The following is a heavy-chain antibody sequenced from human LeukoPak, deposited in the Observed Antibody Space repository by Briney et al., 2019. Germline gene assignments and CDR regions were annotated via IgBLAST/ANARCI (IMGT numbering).Heavy chain of an antibody. CDR1: GYTFTSYG. V-gene: IGHV1-18*01. CDR2: ISAYNGNT. CDR3: ARGHLFVVVVAATRSRGYYYYMDV. Sequence: GASVKVSCKASGYTFTSYGISWVRQAPGQGLEWMGWISAYNGNTNYAQKLQGRVTMTTDTSTSTAYMELSSLRSEDTAVYYCARGHLFVVVVAATRSRGYYYYMDVWGKGTTVTVSS. D-gene: IGHD2-15*01. J-gene: IGHJ6*03.